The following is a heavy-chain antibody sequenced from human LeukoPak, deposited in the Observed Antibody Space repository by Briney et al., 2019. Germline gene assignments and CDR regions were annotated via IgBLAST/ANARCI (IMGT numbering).Heavy chain of an antibody. CDR2: ISSSGNTT. CDR3: ARDGGSSWYFDY. CDR1: GFTFSDYY. Sequence: PGRSLRLSCAASGFTFSDYYMSWIRQAPEKGLECVSYISSSGNTTYYSDSVRGRFTISRDNAKNSLHLQMNSLRAEDTAVYYCARDGGSSWYFDYWGQGTLATVSS. V-gene: IGHV3-11*04. D-gene: IGHD6-13*01. J-gene: IGHJ4*02.